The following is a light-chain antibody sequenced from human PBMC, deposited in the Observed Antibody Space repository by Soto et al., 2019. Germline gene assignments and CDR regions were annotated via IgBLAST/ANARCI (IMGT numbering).Light chain of an antibody. CDR2: GNS. Sequence: QPVLTQPPSVSGAPGQRVTISCTGSSSNIGAGYDVHWYQQLPGTAPKLLIYGNSNRPSGVPDRFSGSKSCPSASLAITGLQAEDEADYYCQSYDRSLSGWVFGGGTKLTVL. CDR3: QSYDRSLSGWV. J-gene: IGLJ3*02. CDR1: SSNIGAGYD. V-gene: IGLV1-40*01.